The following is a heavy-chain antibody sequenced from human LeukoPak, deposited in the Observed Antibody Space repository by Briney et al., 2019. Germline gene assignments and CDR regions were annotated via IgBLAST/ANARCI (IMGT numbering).Heavy chain of an antibody. Sequence: GGSLRLSCAVSGFTFSTYWMSWVRQAPGKGLEWVANIRQDGGAKYYVDSVRGRFTISRDNAKNSLYLQMNSLRAEDTGVYYCAKDDSGYDGFDYWGQGTLVTVSS. CDR1: GFTFSTYW. D-gene: IGHD5-12*01. CDR2: IRQDGGAK. V-gene: IGHV3-7*01. J-gene: IGHJ4*02. CDR3: AKDDSGYDGFDY.